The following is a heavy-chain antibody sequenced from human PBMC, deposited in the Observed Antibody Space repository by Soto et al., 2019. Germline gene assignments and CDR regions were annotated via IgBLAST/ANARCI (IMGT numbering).Heavy chain of an antibody. V-gene: IGHV1-69*04. CDR2: IIPILGIA. J-gene: IGHJ3*02. D-gene: IGHD2-15*01. CDR3: AREGRYCSGGSCYPDS. CDR1: GGTFSIYT. Sequence: SVKVSCTSSGGTFSIYTISWLRKAPGQGLEWMGRIIPILGIANYAQKFQGRVTITADKSTSTAYMELSSLRSEDTAVYYCAREGRYCSGGSCYPDSWGQGTMVTVSS.